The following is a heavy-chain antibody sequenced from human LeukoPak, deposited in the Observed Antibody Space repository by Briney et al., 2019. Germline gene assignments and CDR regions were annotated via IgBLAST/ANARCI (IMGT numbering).Heavy chain of an antibody. V-gene: IGHV1-24*01. CDR2: SDPEDAET. CDR3: ATGVTHYAFDI. J-gene: IGHJ3*02. Sequence: ASVKVSCKVSGYTLTELSMHWVRQAPGKGLEWMGGSDPEDAETIYAQKFQGRVTMTEDTSTDTAYMELSSLRSEDTAVYYCATGVTHYAFDIWGQGTMVTVSS. D-gene: IGHD5-18*01. CDR1: GYTLTELS.